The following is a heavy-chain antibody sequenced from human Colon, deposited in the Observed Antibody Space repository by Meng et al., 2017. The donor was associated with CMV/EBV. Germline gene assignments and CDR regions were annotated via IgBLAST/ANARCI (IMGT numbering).Heavy chain of an antibody. CDR2: VYFSGRT. CDR1: GSSIITYY. CDR3: ARANYSTFDGGLPYYYYGMDV. Sequence: SEPLSPTCPLSGSSIITYYYTWIRQTPGRALEWLGFVYFSGRTKYNPSLSSGLSMSLDVAENQVSLNMTSVTAADTAVYYCARANYSTFDGGLPYYYYGMDVWGQGTTVTVSS. J-gene: IGHJ6*02. D-gene: IGHD2-2*01. V-gene: IGHV4-59*01.